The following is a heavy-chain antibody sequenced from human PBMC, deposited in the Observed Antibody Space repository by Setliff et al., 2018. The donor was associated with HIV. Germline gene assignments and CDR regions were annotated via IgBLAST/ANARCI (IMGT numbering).Heavy chain of an antibody. CDR3: ARFAIAPLYFDY. Sequence: SETLSLTCDVVAGSLGGAFDSFYWTWIRQPPGKGLEWIGEIKYSGSINYNPSLKGRVIISVDTSKTQFSLTLSSVTAADTAVYYCARFAIAPLYFDYWGQGTLVTVSS. D-gene: IGHD6-6*01. J-gene: IGHJ4*02. V-gene: IGHV4-34*01. CDR2: IKYSGSI. CDR1: AGSLGGAFDSFY.